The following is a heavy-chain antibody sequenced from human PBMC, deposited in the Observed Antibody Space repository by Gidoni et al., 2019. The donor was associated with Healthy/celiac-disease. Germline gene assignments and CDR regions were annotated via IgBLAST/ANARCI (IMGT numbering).Heavy chain of an antibody. Sequence: EVQLVESGGGLVQTGGSLSLSCSASGFTFRSYAMHWVRQAPGKGLEYVSAISSNGGSTYYADSVKGRFTISRDNSKNTLYLQMSSLRAEDTAVYYCVKERYCSSTSCYDYWGQGTLVTVSS. CDR2: ISSNGGST. CDR1: GFTFRSYA. CDR3: VKERYCSSTSCYDY. J-gene: IGHJ4*02. D-gene: IGHD2-2*01. V-gene: IGHV3-64D*06.